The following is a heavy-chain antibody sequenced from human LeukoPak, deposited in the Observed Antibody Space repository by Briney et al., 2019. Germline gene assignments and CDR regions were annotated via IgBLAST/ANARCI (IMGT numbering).Heavy chain of an antibody. Sequence: GGSLRLSCAASGFTFRDYAMSWVRQAPGKGLECVSIINGRGDRTYYADSVKGRFTISRDNSKNMLYLQMNSLRAEDTAVYYCAKDRDNWKDFDSWGQGTLVTVSS. CDR1: GFTFRDYA. D-gene: IGHD1-1*01. CDR2: INGRGDRT. CDR3: AKDRDNWKDFDS. V-gene: IGHV3-23*01. J-gene: IGHJ4*02.